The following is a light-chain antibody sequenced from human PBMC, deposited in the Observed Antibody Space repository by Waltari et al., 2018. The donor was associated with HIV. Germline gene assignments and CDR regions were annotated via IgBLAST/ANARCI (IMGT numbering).Light chain of an antibody. CDR1: SSNIGNNY. CDR3: GTWDSSLSVVV. V-gene: IGLV1-51*01. Sequence: QSVLTQPPSVSAAPGQKVTISCSGSSSNIGNNYVSWYQHLPGTAPKRLIYDKNKRPSGIPDHFAGAKSGTSATLCITGLRTGDEADYYCGTWDSSLSVVVFGTGTKVTVL. J-gene: IGLJ1*01. CDR2: DKN.